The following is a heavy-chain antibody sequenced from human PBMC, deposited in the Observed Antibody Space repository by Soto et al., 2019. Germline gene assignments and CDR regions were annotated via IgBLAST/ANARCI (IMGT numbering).Heavy chain of an antibody. CDR2: IDWDDDK. J-gene: IGHJ6*02. D-gene: IGHD1-20*01. CDR1: GFSLSTSGMC. V-gene: IGHV2-70*01. Sequence: SGPTLVKPTQTLTLTCTFSGFSLSTSGMCVSWIRQPPGKALEWLALIDWDDDKYYSTSLKTRLTISKDTSKNQVVLTMTNMDPVDTATYYCARDNWTDKRLLYGMDVWGQGTTVTVSS. CDR3: ARDNWTDKRLLYGMDV.